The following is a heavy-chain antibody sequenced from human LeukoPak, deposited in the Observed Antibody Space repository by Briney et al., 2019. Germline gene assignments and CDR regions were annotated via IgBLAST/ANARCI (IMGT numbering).Heavy chain of an antibody. CDR2: ITGGADIT. D-gene: IGHD2-15*01. Sequence: GGSLRLSCAASGFTFSNYVMTWVRQAPGKGLEWVSLITGGADITYYADSVKGRFTISRDNSKNMLFLQMNSLRVEDTAAYKWVKYPPSGYCSGGTCNDSPFDSWGQGTLVTVSS. CDR1: GFTFSNYV. CDR3: VKYPPSGYCSGGTCNDSPFDS. V-gene: IGHV3-23*01. J-gene: IGHJ4*02.